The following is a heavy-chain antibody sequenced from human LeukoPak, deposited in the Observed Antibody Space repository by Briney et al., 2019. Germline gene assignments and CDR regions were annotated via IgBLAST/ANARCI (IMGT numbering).Heavy chain of an antibody. V-gene: IGHV3-48*04. Sequence: AGGSLRLSCAVSGFTFSRYSMTWVRQPPGKGLEWIAYMTASSVTFYYADSVRGRFTISRDNAKHSLFLQMNSLTVDDTAVYYCTRSLSGYDPLSAFWGQGTLVTVSS. CDR1: GFTFSRYS. CDR2: MTASSVTF. J-gene: IGHJ4*02. D-gene: IGHD5-12*01. CDR3: TRSLSGYDPLSAF.